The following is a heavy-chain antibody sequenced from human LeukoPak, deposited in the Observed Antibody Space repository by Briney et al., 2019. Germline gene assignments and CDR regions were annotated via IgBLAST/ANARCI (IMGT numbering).Heavy chain of an antibody. CDR3: ARVPLSIHYGGNPLGDY. D-gene: IGHD4-23*01. CDR2: INPNSGGT. Sequence: ASVKVSCKASGYTFTGYYMHWVRQAPGQGLEWMGWINPNSGGTNYAQKFQGRVTVTRDTSISTAYMELSRLRSDDTAVYYCARVPLSIHYGGNPLGDYWGQGTLVTVSS. V-gene: IGHV1-2*02. CDR1: GYTFTGYY. J-gene: IGHJ4*02.